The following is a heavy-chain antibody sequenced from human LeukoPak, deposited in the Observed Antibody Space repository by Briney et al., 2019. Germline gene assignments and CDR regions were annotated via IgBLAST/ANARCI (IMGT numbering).Heavy chain of an antibody. CDR1: GVAFPDST. Sequence: SVKVSCKASGVAFPDSTMQWVRQARGQRVEWIGWIVVGSGNTNYAQQFQARVTITRDMSTRTAYMELSSLRSEDTAVYYCAADWRAASDPFYYGLDVWGQGTTVTVSS. D-gene: IGHD3-3*01. J-gene: IGHJ6*02. CDR3: AADWRAASDPFYYGLDV. CDR2: IVVGSGNT. V-gene: IGHV1-58*02.